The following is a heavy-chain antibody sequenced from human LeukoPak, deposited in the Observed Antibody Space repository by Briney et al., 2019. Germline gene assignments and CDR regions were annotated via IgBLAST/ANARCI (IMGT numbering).Heavy chain of an antibody. D-gene: IGHD3-10*01. CDR2: IYYSGST. CDR3: ARDMVRGVPFDY. V-gene: IGHV4-59*12. J-gene: IGHJ4*02. CDR1: GGSISSYY. Sequence: SETLSLTCTVSGGSISSYYWSRIRQPPGKGLEWIGYIYYSGSTNYNPSLKSRVTISVDTSKNQFSLKLSSVTAADTAVYYCARDMVRGVPFDYWGQGTLVTVSS.